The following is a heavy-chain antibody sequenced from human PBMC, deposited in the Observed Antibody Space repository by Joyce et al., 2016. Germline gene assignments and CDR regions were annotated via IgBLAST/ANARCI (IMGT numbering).Heavy chain of an antibody. D-gene: IGHD4-17*01. V-gene: IGHV3-48*03. Sequence: EVQLVESGGGLVQPGGSLRLSCSASGFWFSSYEMNLFRQARGKGLAWVSYSSSSGRTTYYADAVKGRFTVFRDNAKNSLYLQMNSLTAEDTALYYWARDGYGDLPGYYWYLDLWGRGTLVTVSS. J-gene: IGHJ2*01. CDR1: GFWFSSYE. CDR3: ARDGYGDLPGYYWYLDL. CDR2: SSSSGRTT.